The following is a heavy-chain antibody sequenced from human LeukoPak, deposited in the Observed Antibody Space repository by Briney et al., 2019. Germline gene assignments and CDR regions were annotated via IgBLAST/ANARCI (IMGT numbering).Heavy chain of an antibody. CDR2: IRNDGNNE. Sequence: QTGGSLRLSCAASGFTFSNYGIHWVRQAPGKGLEWVAFIRNDGNNEFYADSVKGRFTISRDNSKSTLYLQMNSLRPEDTAEYYCAINRGAWTIYYFDYWGQGTLVTVSS. D-gene: IGHD3/OR15-3a*01. J-gene: IGHJ4*02. CDR1: GFTFSNYG. V-gene: IGHV3-30*02. CDR3: AINRGAWTIYYFDY.